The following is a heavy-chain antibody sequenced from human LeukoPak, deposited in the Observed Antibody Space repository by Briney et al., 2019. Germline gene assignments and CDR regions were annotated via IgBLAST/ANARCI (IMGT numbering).Heavy chain of an antibody. V-gene: IGHV3-30-3*01. Sequence: GGSLRLSCAASGFTLSSYAMHWVRQAPGKGLEWVAVISYDGSNKYYADSVKGRFTISRDNSKNTLYLQMNSLRAEDTAVYYCASFRARSGYPDYWGQGTLVTVSS. CDR1: GFTLSSYA. CDR3: ASFRARSGYPDY. D-gene: IGHD3-22*01. J-gene: IGHJ4*02. CDR2: ISYDGSNK.